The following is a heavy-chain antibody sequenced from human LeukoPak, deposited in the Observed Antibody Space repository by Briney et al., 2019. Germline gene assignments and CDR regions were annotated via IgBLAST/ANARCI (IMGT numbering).Heavy chain of an antibody. V-gene: IGHV1-18*01. D-gene: IGHD1-7*01. CDR2: INPYNGNT. CDR1: GYTFTRYS. CDR3: ARMMGTFDAFDI. Sequence: GASLKVSCKASGYTFTRYSLSWVRQTPGQGLEWMGWINPYNGNTSSAQKLQDRVTMTTNTSTMTAYMELRTLRSDDTAVYYCARMMGTFDAFDIWGQGTMVTVSS. J-gene: IGHJ3*02.